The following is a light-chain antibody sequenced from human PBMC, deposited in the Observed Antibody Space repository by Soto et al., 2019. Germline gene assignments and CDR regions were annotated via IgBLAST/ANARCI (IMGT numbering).Light chain of an antibody. CDR1: SSDVVGYNY. Sequence: ALTQPASVSGSPGQSITISCTGTSSDVVGYNYVSWYQQHPGKAPKLMIYDVSNRPSGVSNRFSGSKSGNTASLTISGLQAEDEADYYCSSYTSSSTLEGVFGTGTKVTDL. V-gene: IGLV2-14*01. CDR3: SSYTSSSTLEGV. CDR2: DVS. J-gene: IGLJ1*01.